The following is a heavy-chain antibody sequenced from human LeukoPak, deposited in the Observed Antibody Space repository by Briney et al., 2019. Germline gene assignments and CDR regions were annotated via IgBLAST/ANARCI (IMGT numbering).Heavy chain of an antibody. J-gene: IGHJ4*02. V-gene: IGHV1-69*05. CDR2: IIPIFGTA. CDR3: ARAPPPYSSSWYVGGYYFDY. Sequence: ASVKLSCKASGGTFSSYAISWVRQAPGHGLERMGGIIPIFGTANYAQKFQGRVTITTDESTSTAFMELSSLRSEDTAVYYCARAPPPYSSSWYVGGYYFDYWGQGTLVTVSS. CDR1: GGTFSSYA. D-gene: IGHD6-13*01.